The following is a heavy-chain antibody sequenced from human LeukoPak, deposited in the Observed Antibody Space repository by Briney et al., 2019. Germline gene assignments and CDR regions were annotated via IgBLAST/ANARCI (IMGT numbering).Heavy chain of an antibody. CDR1: GYTFTSYG. CDR2: ISAYNGNT. Sequence: ASVKVSCKASGYTFTSYGMSWVRQAPGQGLEWMGWISAYNGNTNYAQKLQGRVTMTTDTSTSTAYMELRSLRSDDTAVYYCARAVGVQLWSNFFDYWGQGTLVTVSS. CDR3: ARAVGVQLWSNFFDY. J-gene: IGHJ4*02. V-gene: IGHV1-18*01. D-gene: IGHD5-18*01.